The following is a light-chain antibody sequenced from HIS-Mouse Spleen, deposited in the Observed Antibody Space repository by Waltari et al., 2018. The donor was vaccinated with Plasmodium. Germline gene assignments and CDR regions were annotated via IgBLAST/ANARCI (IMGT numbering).Light chain of an antibody. CDR1: QGLSNY. CDR3: QKYNSAPWT. J-gene: IGKJ1*01. CDR2: AES. V-gene: IGKV1-27*01. Sequence: DIQMTQSPSSLSASVGDRVTITCRASQGLSNYLAWYQQKPGKVPKLLIYAESTLQSGVPSRFSGSGSGTDFTLTISSLQPEDVATYYCQKYNSAPWTFGQGTKVEIK.